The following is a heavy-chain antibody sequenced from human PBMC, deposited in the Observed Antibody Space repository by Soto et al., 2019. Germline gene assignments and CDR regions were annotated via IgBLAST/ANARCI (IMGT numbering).Heavy chain of an antibody. CDR3: ARVPDV. CDR1: RGSISSGGYS. V-gene: IGHV4-30-2*01. Sequence: QLQLQESGSGLVKPSQTLSLTCAVSRGSISSGGYSWTWIRQPPGKGLEWIGCIYHSGSTSYYPSLRRRVTISVDRSKNQFSLKLSSVTAADTAVYYCARVPDVWGQGTTVTVSS. J-gene: IGHJ6*02. CDR2: IYHSGST.